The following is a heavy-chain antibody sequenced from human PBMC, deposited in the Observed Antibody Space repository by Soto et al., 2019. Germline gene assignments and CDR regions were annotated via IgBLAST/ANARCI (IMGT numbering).Heavy chain of an antibody. D-gene: IGHD4-17*01. CDR3: ARDSGTTVTTYAFDI. CDR2: ISSSSSYI. CDR1: GFTFSNHY. J-gene: IGHJ3*02. Sequence: LRLSCAASGFTFSNHYMNWVRQAPGKGLEWVSSISSSSSYIYYADSVKGRFTISRDNAKNSLYLQMNSLRAEDTAVYYCARDSGTTVTTYAFDIWGQGTMVTVS. V-gene: IGHV3-21*01.